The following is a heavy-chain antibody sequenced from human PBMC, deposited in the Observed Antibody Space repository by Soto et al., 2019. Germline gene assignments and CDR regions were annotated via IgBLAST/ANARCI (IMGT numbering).Heavy chain of an antibody. D-gene: IGHD6-13*01. CDR1: GGSFSSRNYY. Sequence: QVQLQESGPGLVKPSETLSLNCQVSGGSFSSRNYYWNWIRQPPGKGLEWTGYNFYNVKTIYSPFLRMRVTLSLDTAKNQFSLQLSSVTPADAGVYYCVRDVGPHITPWYYFDFWGLGVLVTVPS. CDR3: VRDVGPHITPWYYFDF. J-gene: IGHJ4*02. V-gene: IGHV4-61*01. CDR2: NFYNVKT.